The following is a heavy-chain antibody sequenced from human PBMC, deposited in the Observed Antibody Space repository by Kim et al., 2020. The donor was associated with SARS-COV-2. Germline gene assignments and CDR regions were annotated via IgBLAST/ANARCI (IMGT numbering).Heavy chain of an antibody. CDR3: AKAPSYDILTGLTD. V-gene: IGHV3-9*01. CDR2: ISWNSGSI. CDR1: GFTFGDYA. D-gene: IGHD3-9*01. Sequence: GGSLRLSCAASGFTFGDYAMHWVRQAPGKGLEWVSGISWNSGSIGYADSVKGRFTISRDNAKNSLYLQMNRLRAEDTALYYCAKAPSYDILTGLTDWGQGTLVTVSS. J-gene: IGHJ4*02.